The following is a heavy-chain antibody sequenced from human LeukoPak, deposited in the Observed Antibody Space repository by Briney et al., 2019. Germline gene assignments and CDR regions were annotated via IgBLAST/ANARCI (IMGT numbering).Heavy chain of an antibody. V-gene: IGHV3-74*01. D-gene: IGHD3-22*01. J-gene: IGHJ1*01. CDR2: IKSDGGT. CDR3: ARAPSEIGGYYPEYFRH. CDR1: GFTFSTYW. Sequence: GGSLRLSCAASGFTFSTYWMHWVRHAPGKGLVWVSRIKSDGGTNYADSVKGRFTISRDNAKKTVSLQMNSLRPEDTGVYYCARAPSEIGGYYPEYFRHWGQGTLVTVSA.